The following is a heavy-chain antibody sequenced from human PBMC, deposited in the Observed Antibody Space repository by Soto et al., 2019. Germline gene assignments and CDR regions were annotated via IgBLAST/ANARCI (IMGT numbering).Heavy chain of an antibody. CDR3: AKRNLRGTSYYYYGMDV. CDR1: GFTFSSYA. D-gene: IGHD3-10*01. V-gene: IGHV3-23*01. CDR2: ISGSGGST. J-gene: IGHJ6*02. Sequence: PGGSLRLSCAASGFTFSSYAMSWVRQAPGKGLEWVSAISGSGGSTYYADSVKGRFTISRDNSKNTLYLQMNSLRAEDTAVYYCAKRNLRGTSYYYYGMDVWGQGTTVTVSS.